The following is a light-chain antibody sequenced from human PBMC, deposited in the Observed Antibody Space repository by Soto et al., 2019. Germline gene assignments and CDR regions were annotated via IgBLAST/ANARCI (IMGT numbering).Light chain of an antibody. Sequence: ELVMTPSPATLSVSPVERATLSCRASQSVSSSLAWYQQKPGQAPRLLIYAASSRATGIPDRFSGSGSGTDFTPTISRLEPEDFAVYYCQQYSTSPTFGEGTRLEI. CDR3: QQYSTSPT. J-gene: IGKJ5*01. CDR2: AAS. V-gene: IGKV3-20*01. CDR1: QSVSSS.